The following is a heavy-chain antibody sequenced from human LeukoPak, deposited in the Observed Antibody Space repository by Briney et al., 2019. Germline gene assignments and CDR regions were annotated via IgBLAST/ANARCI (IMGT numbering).Heavy chain of an antibody. D-gene: IGHD4-17*01. CDR1: GGSISSSSYY. Sequence: SETLSLTCTVSGGSISSSSYYWGWIRQPPGKGLEWIGSIYYSGSTYYNPSLKSRVTISVDTSKNQFSLKLSSVTAADTAVYYCARQDYGDPNNWFDPWGQGTLVTVSS. V-gene: IGHV4-39*07. CDR2: IYYSGST. CDR3: ARQDYGDPNNWFDP. J-gene: IGHJ5*02.